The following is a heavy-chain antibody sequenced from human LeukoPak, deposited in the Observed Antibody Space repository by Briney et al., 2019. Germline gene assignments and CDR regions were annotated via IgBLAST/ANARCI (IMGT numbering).Heavy chain of an antibody. CDR3: AREVGDILTGYYFGGTSFDY. Sequence: GGSLRLSCAASGFTFSSYWMSWVRQAPGKGLEWVANIKQDGSEKYYVDSVKGRFTISRDNAKNSLYLQMNSLGAEDTAVYYCAREVGDILTGYYFGGTSFDYWGQGTLVTVSS. CDR2: IKQDGSEK. D-gene: IGHD3-9*01. J-gene: IGHJ4*02. V-gene: IGHV3-7*01. CDR1: GFTFSSYW.